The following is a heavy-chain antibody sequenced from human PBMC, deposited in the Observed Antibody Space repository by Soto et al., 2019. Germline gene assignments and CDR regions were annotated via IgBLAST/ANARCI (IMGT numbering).Heavy chain of an antibody. CDR1: GYNFTGYY. Sequence: ASVKVSCEASGYNFTGYYIHWVRQAPGQGLEWMGWINPNSGGTNYAQNFQGRVTMTRDTSIRTAYMELSRLGSGDTAVYSCAREAEGTSYYGMDVWGQGTTVTVSS. CDR2: INPNSGGT. J-gene: IGHJ6*02. D-gene: IGHD3-10*01. CDR3: AREAEGTSYYGMDV. V-gene: IGHV1-2*02.